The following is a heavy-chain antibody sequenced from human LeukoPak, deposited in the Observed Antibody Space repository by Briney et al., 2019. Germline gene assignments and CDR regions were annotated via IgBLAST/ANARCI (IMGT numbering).Heavy chain of an antibody. J-gene: IGHJ5*02. CDR3: ARSITMVRGVASGWFDP. D-gene: IGHD3-10*01. V-gene: IGHV1-46*01. CDR1: GYTFTSYY. CDR2: INPSGCST. Sequence: ASVKVSCKASGYTFTSYYMHWVRQAPGQGLEWMGIINPSGCSTSYAQKFQGRVTMTRDTSTSTVYMELSSLRSADTAVYYCARSITMVRGVASGWFDPLGQGTLVTVSS.